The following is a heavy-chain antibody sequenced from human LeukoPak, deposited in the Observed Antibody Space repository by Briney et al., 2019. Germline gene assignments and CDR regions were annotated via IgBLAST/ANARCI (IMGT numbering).Heavy chain of an antibody. V-gene: IGHV3-33*01. J-gene: IGHJ4*02. D-gene: IGHD6-13*01. CDR1: GFTFSSYG. CDR2: IWYEGSNK. CDR3: ARGQPYSSSWYSRGGFDY. Sequence: GGSLRPSCAASGFTFSSYGMHGVRQAPGKGLEWVAVIWYEGSNKYYADSVKGRFTISRDNSKNTLYLQMNSLRAEDTAVYYCARGQPYSSSWYSRGGFDYWGQGTLVTVSS.